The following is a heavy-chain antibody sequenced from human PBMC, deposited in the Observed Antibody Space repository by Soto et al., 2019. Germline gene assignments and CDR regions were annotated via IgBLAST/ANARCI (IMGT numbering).Heavy chain of an antibody. V-gene: IGHV1-69*01. J-gene: IGHJ4*02. Sequence: QVQLVQSGAEVTKPGSSVKVSCKAAGGTFSSYAISWVRQAPGQGLEWMGGIIPIFGTANYAQKFQGRVTITAYESTSTAYMELSSLRYEDTAVYYCARDAAAAGVYFDYWGQGTLVTVYS. CDR2: IIPIFGTA. CDR1: GGTFSSYA. D-gene: IGHD6-13*01. CDR3: ARDAAAAGVYFDY.